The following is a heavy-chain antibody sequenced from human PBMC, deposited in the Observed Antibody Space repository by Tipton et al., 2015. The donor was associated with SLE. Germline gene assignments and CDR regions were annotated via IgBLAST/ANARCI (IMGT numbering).Heavy chain of an antibody. CDR2: FHHSGST. CDR3: ARGDWWGPNWFDP. CDR1: GGSISSYY. V-gene: IGHV4-59*04. J-gene: IGHJ5*02. D-gene: IGHD2-15*01. Sequence: TLSLTCTVSGGSISSYYWSWIRLPPGKGLEWIGSFHHSGSTYYNPSLKSRVSISVDTSKNQFSLRLTSVTAADTAVYYCARGDWWGPNWFDPWGQGILVTVSS.